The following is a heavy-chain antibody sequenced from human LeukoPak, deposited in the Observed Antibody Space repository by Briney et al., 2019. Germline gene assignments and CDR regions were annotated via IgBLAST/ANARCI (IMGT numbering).Heavy chain of an antibody. J-gene: IGHJ4*02. CDR3: ARDLERYSSSWYWMVFDY. V-gene: IGHV1-18*01. D-gene: IGHD6-13*01. Sequence: ASVKVSCKASGYTFTSYGISWVRQAPGQGLEWMGWISAYNGNTNYAQKLQGRVTMTTDTSTSTAYMELRSLRSDDTAVYYCARDLERYSSSWYWMVFDYWGQGTLATVSS. CDR2: ISAYNGNT. CDR1: GYTFTSYG.